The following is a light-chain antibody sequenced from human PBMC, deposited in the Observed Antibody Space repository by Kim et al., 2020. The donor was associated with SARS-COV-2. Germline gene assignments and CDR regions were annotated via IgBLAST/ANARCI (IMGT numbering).Light chain of an antibody. CDR2: AAS. CDR1: QGISKY. V-gene: IGKV1-27*01. CDR3: QKYNSAPHT. Sequence: DIQMTQSQSSLSASVGDRVTITCRASQGISKYLAWYQKKPGKVPKLLIYAASTLQSGVPSRFSGSGSGTDFTLTISSLQPEDVATYYCQKYNSAPHTFGGGTKVDIK. J-gene: IGKJ4*01.